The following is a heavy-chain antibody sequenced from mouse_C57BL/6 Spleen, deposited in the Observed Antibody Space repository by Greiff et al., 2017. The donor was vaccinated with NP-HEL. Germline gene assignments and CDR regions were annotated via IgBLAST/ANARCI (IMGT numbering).Heavy chain of an antibody. D-gene: IGHD2-2*01. CDR3: TKIYYGYDEGAWFAY. J-gene: IGHJ3*01. V-gene: IGHV1-5*01. CDR1: GYTFTSYW. CDR2: IYPGNSDT. Sequence: VQLQQSGTVLARPGASVKMSCKTSGYTFTSYWMHWVKQRPGQGLEWIGAIYPGNSDTSYNQKFKGKAKLTAVTSASTAYMELSSLTNEDSAVYYCTKIYYGYDEGAWFAYWGQGTLVTVSA.